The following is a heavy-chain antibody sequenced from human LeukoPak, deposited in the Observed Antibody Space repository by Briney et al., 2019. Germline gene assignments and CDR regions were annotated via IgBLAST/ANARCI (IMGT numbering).Heavy chain of an antibody. CDR3: AKSLDY. Sequence: GGSLRLSCVASGFTFSRSWMDWVRQAPGKGLEWVANIKGDGSETHYVDSAKGRFTISRDDAKNYLYLQIDRVRVEDTAIYYCAKSLDYWGQGALLTVFS. CDR2: IKGDGSET. V-gene: IGHV3-7*01. J-gene: IGHJ4*02. CDR1: GFTFSRSW.